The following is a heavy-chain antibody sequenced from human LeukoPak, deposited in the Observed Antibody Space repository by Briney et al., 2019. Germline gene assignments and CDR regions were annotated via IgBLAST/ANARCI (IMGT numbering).Heavy chain of an antibody. CDR3: ARRRSYGRVPSAFDI. J-gene: IGHJ3*02. D-gene: IGHD5-18*01. Sequence: GASVKVSCKASGYTFTCYYMHWVRQAPGQGLEWMGWINPNSGGTNYAQKFQGRVTMTRDTSISTAYMELSRLRSDDTAVYYCARRRSYGRVPSAFDIWGQGTMVTVSS. V-gene: IGHV1-2*02. CDR2: INPNSGGT. CDR1: GYTFTCYY.